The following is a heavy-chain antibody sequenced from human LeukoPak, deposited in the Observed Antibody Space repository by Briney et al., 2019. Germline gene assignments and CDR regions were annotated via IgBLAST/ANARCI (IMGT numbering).Heavy chain of an antibody. CDR2: LYNSGTT. J-gene: IGHJ4*02. CDR1: GGSISSYY. V-gene: IGHV4-59*01. CDR3: AGGGQWLAFDY. Sequence: PSETLSLTCTVSGGSISSYYWSWIRQPPGKGLEYIACLYNSGTTNYNPSLRSRVTMSVDTSKNQFSLKLTSVTAADTAVYYCAGGGQWLAFDYWGQGTLATVSS. D-gene: IGHD6-19*01.